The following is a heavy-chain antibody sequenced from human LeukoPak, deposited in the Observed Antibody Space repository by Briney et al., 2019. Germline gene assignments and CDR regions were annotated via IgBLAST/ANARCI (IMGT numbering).Heavy chain of an antibody. CDR2: VDHTGST. Sequence: SETLSLTCTVSDDSITMYYWTWIRQPPGKGLEWIGYVDHTGSTKFNPSLNGRVSISRDTSNNFFSLRLRSVTTADTAVYFCARGRVSSSTWYSTYYYFFYMDFWGKGTTVTVSS. D-gene: IGHD4-11*01. CDR3: ARGRVSSSTWYSTYYYFFYMDF. J-gene: IGHJ6*03. CDR1: DDSITMYY. V-gene: IGHV4-59*01.